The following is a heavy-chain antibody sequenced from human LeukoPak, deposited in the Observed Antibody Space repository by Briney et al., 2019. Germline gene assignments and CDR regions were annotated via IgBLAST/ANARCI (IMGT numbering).Heavy chain of an antibody. CDR3: ARDTRFYDTSGYFYFDY. D-gene: IGHD3-22*01. CDR2: MYHDGYT. Sequence: SETLSLTCTVSGASIRSYYWTWIRQPPGKGVEWMGSMYHDGYTNYNPSLKSRVTISVDTSENQFSLMLNSVTAADTAVYYCARDTRFYDTSGYFYFDYWGQGALVTVSS. CDR1: GASIRSYY. J-gene: IGHJ4*02. V-gene: IGHV4-59*01.